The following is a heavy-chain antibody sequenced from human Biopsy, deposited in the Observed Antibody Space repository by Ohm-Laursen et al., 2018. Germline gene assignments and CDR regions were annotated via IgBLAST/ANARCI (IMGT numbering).Heavy chain of an antibody. D-gene: IGHD3-10*01. V-gene: IGHV4-4*07. CDR3: ARAPPLIRGVVESWFDP. CDR2: IYITGET. Sequence: GTLSLTCTVSGGYISHYYWTWIRQPAGQGLEWIGRIYITGETDYNPSRKSRVTMSVDSSKKQFSLKLKSVTAADTAIYYCARAPPLIRGVVESWFDPWGQGILVTVSS. J-gene: IGHJ5*02. CDR1: GGYISHYY.